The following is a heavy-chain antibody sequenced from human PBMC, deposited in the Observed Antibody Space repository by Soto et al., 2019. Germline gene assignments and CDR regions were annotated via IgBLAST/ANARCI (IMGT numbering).Heavy chain of an antibody. Sequence: QVQLVESGGGVVQPGRSLRLSCAASGFTFSDYDMHWVRQAPGKGLEWVAVLSYDGSTNHYADSLKGRFTISRDNSKSTLVLQMNGLRAEDTAVYYCATKRSFRFENWGQGTLVTVSS. D-gene: IGHD1-1*01. CDR2: LSYDGSTN. CDR3: ATKRSFRFEN. V-gene: IGHV3-30*03. CDR1: GFTFSDYD. J-gene: IGHJ4*02.